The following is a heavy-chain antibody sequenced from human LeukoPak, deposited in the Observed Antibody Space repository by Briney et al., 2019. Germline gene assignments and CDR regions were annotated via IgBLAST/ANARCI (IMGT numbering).Heavy chain of an antibody. J-gene: IGHJ4*02. CDR3: AKGGLIAARLWPSGGDFDY. D-gene: IGHD6-6*01. Sequence: GGSLRLSCAASGFTFSSYAMSWVRQAPGKGLEWVSAISGSGGSTYYADSVKGRFTISRDNSKNTLYLQMNSLRAEDTAVYYCAKGGLIAARLWPSGGDFDYWGQGTLVTVSS. CDR1: GFTFSSYA. V-gene: IGHV3-23*01. CDR2: ISGSGGST.